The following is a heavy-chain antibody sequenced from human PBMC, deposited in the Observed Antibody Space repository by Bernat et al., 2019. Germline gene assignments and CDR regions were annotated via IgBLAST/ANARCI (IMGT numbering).Heavy chain of an antibody. CDR1: GFIFSNYA. J-gene: IGHJ6*02. Sequence: VQLLDSGGALVQPGGSLRLSCAASGFIFSNYAMSWIRQAPGKGLEWVAFIRYDGSNKYYADSVKGRFTISRDNSKNTLYLQMNSLRAEDMAVYYCAKDLGNSGYDYEFHYYYYGMDVWGQGTTVTVSS. CDR3: AKDLGNSGYDYEFHYYYYGMDV. CDR2: IRYDGSNK. V-gene: IGHV3-30*02. D-gene: IGHD5-12*01.